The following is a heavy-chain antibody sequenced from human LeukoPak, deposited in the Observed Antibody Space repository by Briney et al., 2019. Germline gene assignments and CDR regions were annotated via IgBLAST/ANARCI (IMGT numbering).Heavy chain of an antibody. V-gene: IGHV3-53*01. CDR1: GFTVSSNY. Sequence: GGSLRLSCAASGFTVSSNYMNWVRQAPGKGLEWVSILYSGGATYFADSVRGRFTISRDNSKNTLYLQMNSLRAEDTAVYYCARAPGWGNFDYWGQGTLVTVSS. D-gene: IGHD6-19*01. J-gene: IGHJ4*02. CDR3: ARAPGWGNFDY. CDR2: LYSGGAT.